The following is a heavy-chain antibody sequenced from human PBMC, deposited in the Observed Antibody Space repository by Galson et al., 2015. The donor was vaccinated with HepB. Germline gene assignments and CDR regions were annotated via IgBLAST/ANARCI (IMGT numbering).Heavy chain of an antibody. CDR3: AYSEGLNTVPTNP. D-gene: IGHD4-11*01. V-gene: IGHV3-30*04. CDR2: IAYDGSKT. J-gene: IGHJ4*02. Sequence: SLRLSCAASGFTFSTYAMHWARQAPGKELESLTVIAYDGSKTYYADSVKGRFTVSRDNSKNTLYLQMNSLRPEDTAVFFCAYSEGLNTVPTNPWGQGTLVTVSS. CDR1: GFTFSTYA.